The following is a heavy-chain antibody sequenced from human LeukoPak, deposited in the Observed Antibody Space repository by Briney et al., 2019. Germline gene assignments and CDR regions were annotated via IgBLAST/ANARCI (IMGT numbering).Heavy chain of an antibody. CDR3: ARGPLGGGYTYFDY. CDR1: GGSISSYY. CDR2: VHYTGNT. D-gene: IGHD5-12*01. V-gene: IGHV4-59*01. J-gene: IGHJ4*02. Sequence: SETLSLTCTVSGGSISSYYWSWIRQPPGKGLEWIGYVHYTGNTYHNPSLKSRVTISVDTSKNQFSLKLSSVTAADTAVYYCARGPLGGGYTYFDYWGQGTLVTVSS.